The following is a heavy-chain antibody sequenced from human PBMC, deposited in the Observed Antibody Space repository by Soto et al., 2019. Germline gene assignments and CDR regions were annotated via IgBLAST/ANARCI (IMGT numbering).Heavy chain of an antibody. Sequence: SETLSLTCTVSGGSISSSSYYWGWIRQPPGKGLEWIGSIYYSGSTYYNPYLKSRVTISVDTSKKQFSLKLSSVTAADTAVYYCARQVSITCGGVIVTNWVDPWGQGTLVTVSS. CDR1: GGSISSSSYY. V-gene: IGHV4-39*01. D-gene: IGHD3-16*02. CDR2: IYYSGST. J-gene: IGHJ5*02. CDR3: ARQVSITCGGVIVTNWVDP.